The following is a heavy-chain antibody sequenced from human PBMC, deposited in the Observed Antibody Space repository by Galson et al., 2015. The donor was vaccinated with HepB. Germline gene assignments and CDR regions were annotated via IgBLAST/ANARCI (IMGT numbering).Heavy chain of an antibody. CDR2: IYSGGST. J-gene: IGHJ3*02. Sequence: SLRLSCAASGFTVSSNYMSWVRQAPGKGLEWVSVIYSGGSTYYADSVKGRFTISRDNSKNTLYLQMNSLRAEDTAVYYCARATTRYDSSGYYYPDAFDIWGQGTMVTVSS. V-gene: IGHV3-53*01. CDR3: ARATTRYDSSGYYYPDAFDI. D-gene: IGHD3-22*01. CDR1: GFTVSSNY.